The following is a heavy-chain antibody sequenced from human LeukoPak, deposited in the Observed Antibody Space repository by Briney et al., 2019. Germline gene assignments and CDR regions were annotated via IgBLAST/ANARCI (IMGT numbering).Heavy chain of an antibody. J-gene: IGHJ4*02. D-gene: IGHD1-26*01. CDR1: GFTFSSYS. CDR3: ARTGATDY. Sequence: GGSLRLSCAASGFTFSSYSMNWVRQAPGKGLEWVSYISSSSSTIYYADSVKGRFTISRDNAKNSLYLQMNSLRAEDTAVYYCARTGATDYWGQGTLVTVSS. CDR2: ISSSSSTI. V-gene: IGHV3-48*01.